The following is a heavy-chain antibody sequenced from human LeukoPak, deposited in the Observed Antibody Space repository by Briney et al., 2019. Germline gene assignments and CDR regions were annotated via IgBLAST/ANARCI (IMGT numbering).Heavy chain of an antibody. J-gene: IGHJ4*02. CDR3: ARDGGSGWYGDVDY. V-gene: IGHV3-30-3*01. Sequence: GGSLRLSCAASGLTFSSYAMHWVRQAPGKGLEWVAVISYDGSNKYYADSVKGRFTISRDNSKNTLYLQMNSLRAEDTAVYYCARDGGSGWYGDVDYWGQGTLVTVSS. CDR2: ISYDGSNK. D-gene: IGHD6-19*01. CDR1: GLTFSSYA.